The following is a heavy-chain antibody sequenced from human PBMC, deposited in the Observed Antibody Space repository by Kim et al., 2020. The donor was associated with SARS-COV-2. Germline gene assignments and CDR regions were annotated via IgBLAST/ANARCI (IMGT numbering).Heavy chain of an antibody. V-gene: IGHV3-21*01. CDR1: GFTFSSYS. J-gene: IGHJ6*02. Sequence: GGSLRLSCAASGFTFSSYSMNWVRQAPGKGLEWVSSISSSSSYIYYADSVKGRFTISRDNAKNSLYLQMNSLRAEDTAVYYCARDLAPSSSWSTDLKYYYYGMDVWGQGTTVTVSS. CDR2: ISSSSSYI. D-gene: IGHD6-13*01. CDR3: ARDLAPSSSWSTDLKYYYYGMDV.